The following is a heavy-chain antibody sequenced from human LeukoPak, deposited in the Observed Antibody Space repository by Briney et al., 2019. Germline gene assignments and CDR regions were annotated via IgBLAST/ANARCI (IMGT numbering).Heavy chain of an antibody. CDR3: ARSIEARYDY. V-gene: IGHV4-59*01. J-gene: IGHJ4*02. D-gene: IGHD6-6*01. Sequence: AGTLSLTCTVSGVSIISYYWSWIRQPPGRGLEWIGYIYYSGSTNYNPSLKSRVTISVDTSKNQFSLKLSCVTAADTAVYYWARSIEARYDYWGQGTLVTVSS. CDR1: GVSIISYY. CDR2: IYYSGST.